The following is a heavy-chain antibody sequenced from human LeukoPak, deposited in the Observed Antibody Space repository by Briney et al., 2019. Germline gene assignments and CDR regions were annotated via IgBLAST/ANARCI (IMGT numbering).Heavy chain of an antibody. D-gene: IGHD6-19*01. CDR3: AKDAYSSGEYYFDY. V-gene: IGHV3-9*01. J-gene: IGHJ4*02. CDR1: GFTFDDYA. CDR2: ISWNGGSI. Sequence: GRSLRLSCAASGFTFDDYAMHWVRQAPGKGLEWVSGISWNGGSIGYADSVKGRFTISRDNAKNSLYLQMNSLRAEDTALYYCAKDAYSSGEYYFDYWGQGTLVTVSS.